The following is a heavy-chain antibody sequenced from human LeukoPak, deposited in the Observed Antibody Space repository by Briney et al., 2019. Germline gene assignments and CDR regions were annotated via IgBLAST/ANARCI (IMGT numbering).Heavy chain of an antibody. CDR3: ARGSSDKYPHFDY. J-gene: IGHJ4*02. Sequence: SETLSLTCAVSGGSISSGGYSWSWLRQPPGKGLEWIGYIYHSGSTYYNPSLKSRVTISVDRSKNQFSLKLSSVTAADTAVYYCARGSSDKYPHFDYWGQGTLVTVSS. CDR1: GGSISSGGYS. D-gene: IGHD6-6*01. V-gene: IGHV4-30-2*01. CDR2: IYHSGST.